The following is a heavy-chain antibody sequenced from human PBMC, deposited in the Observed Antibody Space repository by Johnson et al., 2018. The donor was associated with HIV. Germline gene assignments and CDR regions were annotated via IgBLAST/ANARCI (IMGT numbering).Heavy chain of an antibody. V-gene: IGHV3-20*04. CDR3: AKASTPTMIVVVISAFDI. D-gene: IGHD3-22*01. CDR2: INWNGGST. CDR1: GFTFDDYG. J-gene: IGHJ3*02. Sequence: MQLVESGGGLVQPGRSLRLSCAASGFTFDDYGMSWVRQAPGKGLEWVSGINWNGGSTGYADSVKGRFTISRDNSDNTLYLQVNSLGDEDTAVYYCAKASTPTMIVVVISAFDIWGQGTKVTVSS.